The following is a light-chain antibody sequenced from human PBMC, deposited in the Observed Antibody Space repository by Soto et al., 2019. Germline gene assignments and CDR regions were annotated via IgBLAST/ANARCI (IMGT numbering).Light chain of an antibody. CDR3: SSYTTSNTRQIV. CDR2: DVS. CDR1: SSDVGGYNY. V-gene: IGLV2-14*01. J-gene: IGLJ1*01. Sequence: QSLLTQLASVSGSPGQSITISCTGTSSDVGGYNYVSWYQQHPGKAPKFMIYDVSNRPSGVSNRFSGSKSGNTASLTISGLQAEDEADYYCSSYTTSNTRQIVFGTGTKVTVL.